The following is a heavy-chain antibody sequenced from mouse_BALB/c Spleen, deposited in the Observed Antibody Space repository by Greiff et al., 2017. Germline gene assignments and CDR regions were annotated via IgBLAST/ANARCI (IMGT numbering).Heavy chain of an antibody. Sequence: EVQLVESGGGLVQPGGSLKLSCAASGFTFSSYTMSWVRQTPEKRLEWVAYISNGGGSTYYPDTVKGRFTISRDNAKNTLYLQMSSLKSEDTAMYYCARHGDDYDVWYFDVWGAGTTVTVSS. CDR2: ISNGGGST. J-gene: IGHJ1*01. D-gene: IGHD2-4*01. CDR3: ARHGDDYDVWYFDV. CDR1: GFTFSSYT. V-gene: IGHV5-12-2*01.